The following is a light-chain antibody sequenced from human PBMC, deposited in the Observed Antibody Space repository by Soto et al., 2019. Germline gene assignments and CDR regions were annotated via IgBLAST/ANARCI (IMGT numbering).Light chain of an antibody. CDR2: DVS. CDR1: SSDVGGYNY. V-gene: IGLV2-14*01. J-gene: IGLJ1*01. Sequence: QSVLTQPASVSGSPGQSITISCTGTSSDVGGYNYVSWYQQHPGKAPKLMIYDVSNRPSGVSNRFSGSKSGNTASLTISGLQAEDEADYYCCSYAGRPYVFGTGTKLTVL. CDR3: CSYAGRPYV.